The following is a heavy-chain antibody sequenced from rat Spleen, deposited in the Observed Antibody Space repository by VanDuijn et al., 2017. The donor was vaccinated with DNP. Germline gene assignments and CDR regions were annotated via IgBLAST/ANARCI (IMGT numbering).Heavy chain of an antibody. J-gene: IGHJ2*01. D-gene: IGHD1-4*01. CDR2: ISTGGAHT. V-gene: IGHV5-25*01. Sequence: EVQLVESGGGLVQPGGSMKLSCGALGFTFSDYYMAWVRQAPTKGLEWVASISTGGAHTYYRDSVKGRFTISRDNAKDTLYLQMDSLRAEDTAAYYCAGRPPPTRGPFDYWGQGVMVTVSS. CDR3: AGRPPPTRGPFDY. CDR1: GFTFSDYY.